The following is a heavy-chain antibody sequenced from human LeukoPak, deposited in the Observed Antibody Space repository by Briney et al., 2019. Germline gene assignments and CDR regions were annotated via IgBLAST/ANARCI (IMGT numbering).Heavy chain of an antibody. D-gene: IGHD7-27*01. Sequence: SQTLSLTCAISGDSVSSYSAGWNWIRQSPSRGLEWLGRTYYRSKWYIDYAVSVKSRITINPDTSKNQFSLQLDSVTPEDTAVYYCAKDRTGGPPSYFDYWGQGTLVTVSS. V-gene: IGHV6-1*01. CDR3: AKDRTGGPPSYFDY. CDR2: TYYRSKWYI. CDR1: GDSVSSYSAG. J-gene: IGHJ4*02.